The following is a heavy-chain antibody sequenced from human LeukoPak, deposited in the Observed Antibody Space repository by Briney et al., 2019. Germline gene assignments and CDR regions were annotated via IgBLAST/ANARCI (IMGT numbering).Heavy chain of an antibody. CDR3: ARDRSGSYPNWFDP. D-gene: IGHD3-10*01. CDR1: GFTFSSYA. V-gene: IGHV3-23*01. CDR2: ITGNGANT. J-gene: IGHJ5*02. Sequence: GGSLRLSCAASGFTFSSYAMSWVRQAPGKGLEWVSAITGNGANTFYADSVKGLFTISRDNSKNTMYLQMNSLRAEDTALYYCARDRSGSYPNWFDPWGQGTLVTVSS.